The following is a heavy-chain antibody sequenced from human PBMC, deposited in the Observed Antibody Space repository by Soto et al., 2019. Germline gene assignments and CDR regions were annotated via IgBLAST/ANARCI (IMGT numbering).Heavy chain of an antibody. D-gene: IGHD2-8*01. J-gene: IGHJ3*02. CDR2: MNANSGNT. CDR3: ARPTPGYCTNGVCFPDAFDI. V-gene: IGHV1-8*02. CDR1: GYTFTSKA. Sequence: GASAKVSCKACGYTFTSKAISWVRQDNGQGLEWMGWMNANSGNTGYAQKFQGRVTMTTNTSTSTAYMELSSLRSEDTAVYYCARPTPGYCTNGVCFPDAFDIWGHGTMVTVSS.